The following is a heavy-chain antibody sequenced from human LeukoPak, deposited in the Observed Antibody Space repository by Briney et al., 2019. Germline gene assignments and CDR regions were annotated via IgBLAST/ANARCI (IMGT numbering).Heavy chain of an antibody. D-gene: IGHD6-19*01. CDR3: ARAVYSSGWFTNLYYFDY. J-gene: IGHJ4*02. V-gene: IGHV1-2*04. CDR2: INPNSGGT. Sequence: ASVKVSCKASGYTFTGYYMHWVRQAPGQGLEWMGWINPNSGGTNYAQKFQGWVTMTRDTSISTAYMELSRLRSDDTAVYYCARAVYSSGWFTNLYYFDYWGQGTLVTVSS. CDR1: GYTFTGYY.